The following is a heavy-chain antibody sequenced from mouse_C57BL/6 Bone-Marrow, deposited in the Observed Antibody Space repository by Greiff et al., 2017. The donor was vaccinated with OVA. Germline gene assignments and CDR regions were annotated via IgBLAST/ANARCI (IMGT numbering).Heavy chain of an antibody. Sequence: QVQLQQPGAELVKPGASVKLSCKASGYTFTSYWMQWVKQRPGKGLEWIGEIDPSDSYTNYNQKFKGKATLTVDTSSSTAYMQLSSLTSEDSAVYYCYSNYAMDYWGQGTSVTVSS. V-gene: IGHV1-50*01. CDR3: YSNYAMDY. D-gene: IGHD2-5*01. CDR2: IDPSDSYT. J-gene: IGHJ4*01. CDR1: GYTFTSYW.